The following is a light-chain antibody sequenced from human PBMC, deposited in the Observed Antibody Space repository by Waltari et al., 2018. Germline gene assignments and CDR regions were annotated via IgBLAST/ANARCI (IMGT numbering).Light chain of an antibody. CDR1: QSVSSN. Sequence: EIVMTQFPATLSVSPGDRATLFCRASQSVSSNLAWYQQKPGQAPRLLIYGASTRATGIPARFSGSGSGTEFTLTISSLQSEEFAVYYCQQYNNWPPYTFGQGTKLEIK. CDR3: QQYNNWPPYT. CDR2: GAS. J-gene: IGKJ2*01. V-gene: IGKV3-15*01.